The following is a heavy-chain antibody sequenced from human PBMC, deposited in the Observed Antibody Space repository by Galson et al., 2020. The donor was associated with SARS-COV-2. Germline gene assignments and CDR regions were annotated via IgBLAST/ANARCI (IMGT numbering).Heavy chain of an antibody. CDR1: GFTFSSYA. CDR3: ARAGKGGGYSYEDS. V-gene: IGHV3-30-3*01. Sequence: GESLKISCAASGFTFSSYAMHWVRQAPGKGLEWVAVISYDGSNKYYADSVKGRFTISRDNSKNTLYLQMNSLRAEDTAVYYCARAGKGGGYSYEDSGGEGPLVTVSS. J-gene: IGHJ4*02. D-gene: IGHD5-18*01. CDR2: ISYDGSNK.